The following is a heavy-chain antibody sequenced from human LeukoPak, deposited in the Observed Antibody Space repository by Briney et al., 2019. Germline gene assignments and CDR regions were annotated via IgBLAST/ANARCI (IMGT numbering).Heavy chain of an antibody. CDR1: GGSINSYY. J-gene: IGHJ4*02. CDR2: IYYSGST. CDR3: ARTAMVTKEPNFDY. V-gene: IGHV4-59*12. D-gene: IGHD5-18*01. Sequence: SETLSLTCTVSGGSINSYYWSWIRQPPGKGLEWIGYIYYSGSTNYNPSLKSRVTISVDTSKKQFSLKLSSVTAADTAVYYCARTAMVTKEPNFDYWGQGTLVTVSS.